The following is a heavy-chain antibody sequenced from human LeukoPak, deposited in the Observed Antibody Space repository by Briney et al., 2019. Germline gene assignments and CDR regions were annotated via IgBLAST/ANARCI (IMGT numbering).Heavy chain of an antibody. CDR1: GGTFSSYA. D-gene: IGHD5-18*01. CDR3: ATRYSVWEDARAYSYGPSYYYYMDV. Sequence: SVKVPCKASGGTFSSYAISWVRQAPGQGLEWMGGIIPIFGTANYAQKFQGRVTITTDESTSTAYMELSSLRSEDTAVYYCATRYSVWEDARAYSYGPSYYYYMDVWGKGTTVTVSS. CDR2: IIPIFGTA. V-gene: IGHV1-69*05. J-gene: IGHJ6*03.